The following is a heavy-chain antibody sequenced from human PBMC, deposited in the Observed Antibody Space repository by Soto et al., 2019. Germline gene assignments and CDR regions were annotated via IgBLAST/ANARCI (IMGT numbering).Heavy chain of an antibody. J-gene: IGHJ4*02. CDR2: IRTKTNYYAT. V-gene: IGHV3-73*01. CDR1: GFSFSDAG. CDR3: TRLHFIVEHGINY. Sequence: GGSLRLSCAASGFSFSDAGIHWVRQASGKGLEWVGRIRTKTNYYATAYGASVRGRFTISRDDSKNTAYLQMNSLKTEDTAVYYCTRLHFIVEHGINYWGPGTLVTVSS. D-gene: IGHD3-22*01.